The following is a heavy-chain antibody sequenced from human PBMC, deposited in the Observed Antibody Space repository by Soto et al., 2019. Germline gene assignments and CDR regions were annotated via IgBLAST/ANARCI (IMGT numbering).Heavy chain of an antibody. D-gene: IGHD5-18*01. V-gene: IGHV3-13*01. J-gene: IGHJ4*02. Sequence: PGGSLRLSCAASGFTFSSYAMSWVRQAPGKGLEWVSAIGTAGDTYYPGSVKGRFTISRENAKNSLYLQMNSLRAGDTAVYYCARAPPGTGYSYGYDYWGQGTLVTVSS. CDR1: GFTFSSYA. CDR2: IGTAGDT. CDR3: ARAPPGTGYSYGYDY.